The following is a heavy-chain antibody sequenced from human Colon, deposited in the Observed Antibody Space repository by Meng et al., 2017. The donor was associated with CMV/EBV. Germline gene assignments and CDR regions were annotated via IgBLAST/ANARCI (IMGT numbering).Heavy chain of an antibody. Sequence: QVRLLRWGAGLLKPSGTLSLTCAVYGGSFSGYYWSWIRQPPGKGLEWIGEINHSGSTNYNPSLKSRVTISVDTSKNQFSLKLSSVTAADTAVYYCARKWELGAFDIWGQGTMVTVSS. CDR3: ARKWELGAFDI. D-gene: IGHD1-26*01. V-gene: IGHV4-34*01. J-gene: IGHJ3*02. CDR1: GGSFSGYY. CDR2: INHSGST.